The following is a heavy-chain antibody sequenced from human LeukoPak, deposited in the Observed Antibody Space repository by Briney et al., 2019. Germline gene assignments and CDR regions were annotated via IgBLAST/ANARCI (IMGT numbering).Heavy chain of an antibody. CDR2: ISSSSSTI. Sequence: PGGSLRLSCATSGFTFSSYEMNWVRQAPGKGLEWVSYISSSSSTIYYADSVKGRFTISRDNAKNSLYLQMNSLRAEDTAVYYCARYWDFDYWGQGTLVTVSS. CDR1: GFTFSSYE. J-gene: IGHJ4*02. V-gene: IGHV3-48*01. CDR3: ARYWDFDY. D-gene: IGHD2-8*02.